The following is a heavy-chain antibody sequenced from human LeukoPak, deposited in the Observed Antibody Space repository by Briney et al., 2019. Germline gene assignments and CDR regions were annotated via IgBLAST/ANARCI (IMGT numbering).Heavy chain of an antibody. V-gene: IGHV1-8*01. D-gene: IGHD3-3*01. CDR2: MNPNSGNT. CDR3: ARGRPTTIFGVENWFDP. J-gene: IGHJ5*02. CDR1: GYTFTSYD. Sequence: ASVKVSCKASGYTFTSYDLNWVRQATGQGLEWMGWMNPNSGNTGYAQKFQGRVTMTRNTSISTAYMELSSLRSEDTAVYYCARGRPTTIFGVENWFDPWGQGTLVTVSS.